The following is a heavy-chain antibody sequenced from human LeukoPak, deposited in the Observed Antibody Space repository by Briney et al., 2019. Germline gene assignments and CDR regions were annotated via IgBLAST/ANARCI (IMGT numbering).Heavy chain of an antibody. CDR3: ARAADQMATIPY. CDR1: GYTLTELS. Sequence: ASVKVSCKVSGYTLTELSMHWVRQAPGKGLEWMGGFDPEDGETIYAQKFQGRVTMTEDTSTDTAYMELSSLRSEDTAVYYCARAADQMATIPYWGQGTLVTVSS. CDR2: FDPEDGET. J-gene: IGHJ4*02. V-gene: IGHV1-24*01. D-gene: IGHD5-24*01.